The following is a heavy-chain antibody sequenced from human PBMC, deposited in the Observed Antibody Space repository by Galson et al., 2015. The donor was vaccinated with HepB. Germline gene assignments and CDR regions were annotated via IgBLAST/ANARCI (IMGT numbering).Heavy chain of an antibody. CDR3: ASLRRHCGGDCHEVGAFDI. D-gene: IGHD2-21*02. CDR2: IIPILGIA. V-gene: IGHV1-69*02. J-gene: IGHJ3*02. Sequence: SVKVSCKASGGTFSSYTISWVRQAPGQGLEWMGRIIPILGIANYAQKFQGRVTITADKSTSTAYMEPSSLRSEDTAVYYCASLRRHCGGDCHEVGAFDIWGQGTMVTVSS. CDR1: GGTFSSYT.